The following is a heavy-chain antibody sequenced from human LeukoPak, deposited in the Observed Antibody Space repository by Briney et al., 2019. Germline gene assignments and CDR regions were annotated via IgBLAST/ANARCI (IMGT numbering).Heavy chain of an antibody. D-gene: IGHD3-3*01. V-gene: IGHV4-59*01. CDR2: IYYSGST. CDR3: ARGDPDISFGVAGEALDI. CDR1: GGSISSYY. Sequence: SETLSLTCTVSGGSISSYYWSWIRQPPGKGLEWIGYIYYSGSTNYNPSLKSRVTISVDTSKNQFSLKLSSVTAADTAVYYCARGDPDISFGVAGEALDIWGQGTMVTVSS. J-gene: IGHJ3*02.